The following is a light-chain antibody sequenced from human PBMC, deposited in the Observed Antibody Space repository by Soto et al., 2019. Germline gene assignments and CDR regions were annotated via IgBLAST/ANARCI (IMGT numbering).Light chain of an antibody. CDR1: QSISNH. CDR3: QQFGSSIPHT. CDR2: AAS. Sequence: DIQMTQSPSSLSASVEDRVIITCRASQSISNHLNWYQQKPGKAPKLLIFAASSLQSGVPSRFSGSRSGPDFTLTISSLQPEDFGVYYCQQFGSSIPHTFGQGTKLEIK. V-gene: IGKV1-39*01. J-gene: IGKJ2*01.